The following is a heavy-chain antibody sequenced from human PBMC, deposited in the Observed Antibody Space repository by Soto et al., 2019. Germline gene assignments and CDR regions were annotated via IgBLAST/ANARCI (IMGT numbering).Heavy chain of an antibody. D-gene: IGHD3-10*01. V-gene: IGHV3-23*01. CDR2: ISATGGGT. CDR1: GFKFSNYA. J-gene: IGHJ5*02. Sequence: GGSLRLSCAASGFKFSNYAMSWVRQAPGKGLEWVSLISATGGGTYYADSVKGRFTISRDNSHNTLYLQVHSLTAEDTAVYYCAKNSGWFNTWGQGALVTVSS. CDR3: AKNSGWFNT.